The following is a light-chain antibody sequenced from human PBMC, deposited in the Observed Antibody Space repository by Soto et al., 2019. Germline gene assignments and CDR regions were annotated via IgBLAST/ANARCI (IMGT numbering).Light chain of an antibody. CDR3: SSYAGSNNFVV. CDR1: SSDVGASDY. Sequence: QSLLTQPPSASGSPGQSVTISCTGTSSDVGASDYVSWYQQHPGKAPKFMIYDVSKRPSGVPDRFSGSKSGNTASLTVSGLQAEDEADYYCSSYAGSNNFVVFGGGTKLTVL. J-gene: IGLJ2*01. V-gene: IGLV2-8*01. CDR2: DVS.